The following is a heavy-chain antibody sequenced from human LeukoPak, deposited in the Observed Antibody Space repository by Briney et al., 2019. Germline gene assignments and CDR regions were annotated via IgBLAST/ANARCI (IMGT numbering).Heavy chain of an antibody. V-gene: IGHV4-4*07. CDR3: ARGRYYYDSSGYRANDAFDI. Sequence: PSETLSLTCTVSGGSISNKYWSWIRQPPGKGLEWIGRIYTSGSTNYNPSLKSRVTMSVDTSRNQFSLKLSSVTAADTAVYYCARGRYYYDSSGYRANDAFDIWGQGTMVTVSS. CDR2: IYTSGST. J-gene: IGHJ3*02. D-gene: IGHD3-22*01. CDR1: GGSISNKY.